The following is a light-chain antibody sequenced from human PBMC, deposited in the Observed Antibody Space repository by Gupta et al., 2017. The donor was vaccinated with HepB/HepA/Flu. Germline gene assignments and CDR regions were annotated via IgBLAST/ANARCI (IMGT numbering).Light chain of an antibody. CDR3: QSYDNSLRGV. CDR1: SSNIGAGHD. V-gene: IGLV1-40*01. Sequence: QSVLTQPPSVSGAPWQRVTISCTGSSSNIGAGHDVHWYQQLPGTAPKLLIYGNINRPSGVPDRFSGSKSGTSASLAITGLQAEDEADYYCQSYDNSLRGVFGGGTKLTVL. CDR2: GNI. J-gene: IGLJ2*01.